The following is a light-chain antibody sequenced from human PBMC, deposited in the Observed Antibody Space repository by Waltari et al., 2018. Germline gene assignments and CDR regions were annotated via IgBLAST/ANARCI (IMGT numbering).Light chain of an antibody. CDR3: QQYNTWPPIT. CDR1: QSVSSN. Sequence: EIVMTQSPAPLSVSPGERATLPCRASQSVSSNLAWYQQKPGQTPRLLIYEASTRPTGIPARFSGSGSGTEFTLSISNLQSEDFAVYYCQQYNTWPPITFGQGTRLEIK. J-gene: IGKJ5*01. V-gene: IGKV3-15*01. CDR2: EAS.